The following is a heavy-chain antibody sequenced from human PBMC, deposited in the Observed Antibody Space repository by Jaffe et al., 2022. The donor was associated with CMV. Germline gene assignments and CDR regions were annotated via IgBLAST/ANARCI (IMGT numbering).Heavy chain of an antibody. J-gene: IGHJ5*02. D-gene: IGHD5-12*01. CDR2: IYWNDDQ. Sequence: QITLQESGPTLVKPTQTLTLTCTFSGFSLTTSGVGVGWIRQPPGKALEWLAGIYWNDDQRYSSSLKSRLTIAKDISKNQVVLTMTNMDPMDTATYYCVRSGQVGSLGSGYNFYDWFDPWGQGILVTVSS. V-gene: IGHV2-5*01. CDR1: GFSLTTSGVG. CDR3: VRSGQVGSLGSGYNFYDWFDP.